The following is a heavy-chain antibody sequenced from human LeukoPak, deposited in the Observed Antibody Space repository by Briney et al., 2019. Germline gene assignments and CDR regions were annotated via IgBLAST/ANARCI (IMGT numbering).Heavy chain of an antibody. V-gene: IGHV3-74*01. J-gene: IGHJ6*03. CDR3: ARGPSGGYYMDV. CDR1: GFTFSSYF. Sequence: GGSLRLSCAASGFTFSSYFMHWVRHGPGKGLVWVSRINGDGSRTTYADSVKGRFTSSRDNAKNTLYLQMNSLRAEDTAVYYCARGPSGGYYMDVWGKGTTVTVSS. CDR2: INGDGSRT. D-gene: IGHD3-16*01.